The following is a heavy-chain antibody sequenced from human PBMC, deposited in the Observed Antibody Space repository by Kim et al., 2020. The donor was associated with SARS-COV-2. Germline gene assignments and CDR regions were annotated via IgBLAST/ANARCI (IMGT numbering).Heavy chain of an antibody. CDR3: ARVGRVAAYSSSSFWAFDY. Sequence: ASVKVSCKASGYTFTGYYMHWVRQAPGQGLEWMGWINPNSGGTNYAQKFQGRVTMTRDTSISTAYMELSRLRSDDTAVYYCARVGRVAAYSSSSFWAFDYWGQGTLVTVSS. J-gene: IGHJ4*02. D-gene: IGHD6-6*01. V-gene: IGHV1-2*02. CDR2: INPNSGGT. CDR1: GYTFTGYY.